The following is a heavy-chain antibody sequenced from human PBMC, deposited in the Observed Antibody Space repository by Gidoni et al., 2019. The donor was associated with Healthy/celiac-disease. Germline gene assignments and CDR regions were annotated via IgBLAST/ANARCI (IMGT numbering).Heavy chain of an antibody. Sequence: EVQLVESGGGLVKPGGSLRLSCAASGFTFSSYSMNWVRQAPGKGLGWVSSISSSSSYIYYADSVKGRFTISRDNAKNSLYLQMNSLRAEDTAVYYCARPRTGTTRYFDYWGQGTLVTVSS. J-gene: IGHJ4*02. D-gene: IGHD1-1*01. CDR3: ARPRTGTTRYFDY. CDR1: GFTFSSYS. CDR2: ISSSSSYI. V-gene: IGHV3-21*01.